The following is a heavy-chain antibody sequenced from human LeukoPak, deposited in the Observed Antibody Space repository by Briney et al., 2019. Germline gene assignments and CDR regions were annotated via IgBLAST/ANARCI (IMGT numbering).Heavy chain of an antibody. CDR2: ISSSSSYI. Sequence: GGSLRLSCAASGFTFSSYSMNWVRQAPGKGLEWVSSISSSSSYIYYADSVKGRFTISRDNAKNSLYLQMNSLRAEDTAVYYCARVGLAARPHFDYWGQGTLVTVSS. CDR3: ARVGLAARPHFDY. D-gene: IGHD6-6*01. CDR1: GFTFSSYS. J-gene: IGHJ4*02. V-gene: IGHV3-21*01.